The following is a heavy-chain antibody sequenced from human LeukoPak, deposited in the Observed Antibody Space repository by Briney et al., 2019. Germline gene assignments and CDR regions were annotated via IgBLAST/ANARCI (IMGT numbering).Heavy chain of an antibody. CDR3: TRVLRGYGGYYFDY. V-gene: IGHV3-49*03. CDR1: GFTFGDYA. D-gene: IGHD4-23*01. Sequence: GGSLRLSCTASGFTFGDYAMSWFRQAPGKGLEWVGFIRSKAYGGTTEYAASVKGRFTISRDDSTSIAYLQMNSLKAEDTAVYYCTRVLRGYGGYYFDYWGQGTLVTVSS. CDR2: IRSKAYGGTT. J-gene: IGHJ4*02.